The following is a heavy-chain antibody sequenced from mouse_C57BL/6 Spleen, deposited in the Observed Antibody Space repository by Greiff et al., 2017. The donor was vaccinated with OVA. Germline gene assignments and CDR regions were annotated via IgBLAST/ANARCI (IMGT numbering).Heavy chain of an antibody. CDR3: SRLRGPTPFAY. CDR2: IYPGDGDT. J-gene: IGHJ3*01. V-gene: IGHV1-82*01. CDR1: GYAFSSSW. Sequence: VQGVESGPELVKPGASVKISCKASGYAFSSSWMNWVKQRPGKGLEWIGRIYPGDGDTNYNGKFKGKATLTADKSSSTAYMQLSSLTSEDSAVYFCSRLRGPTPFAYWGQGTLVTVSA.